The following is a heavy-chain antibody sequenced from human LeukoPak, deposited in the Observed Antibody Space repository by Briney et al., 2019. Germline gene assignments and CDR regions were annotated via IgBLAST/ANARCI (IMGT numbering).Heavy chain of an antibody. V-gene: IGHV3-74*01. CDR1: GFTFSSYW. Sequence: GGSLRPSCAASGFTFSSYWMHWVRQAPGKGLVWVSRINSDGSSTSYADSVKGRFTISRDNAKNTLYLQMNSLRAEDTAVYYCARGSSWYEAFDYWGQGTLVTVSS. CDR3: ARGSSWYEAFDY. D-gene: IGHD6-13*01. J-gene: IGHJ4*02. CDR2: INSDGSST.